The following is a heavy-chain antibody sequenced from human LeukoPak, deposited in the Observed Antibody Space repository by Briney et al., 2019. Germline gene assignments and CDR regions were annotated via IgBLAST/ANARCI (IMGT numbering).Heavy chain of an antibody. CDR1: GGSISSYY. V-gene: IGHV4-4*07. Sequence: SETLSLTCTVSGGSISSYYWSWIRRPAGKGLEWIGRIYTSGSTNYNPSLERRVTMSVDTSKNHFSLRLSSVTAADTAVYYCARYGNYYYYYMDVWGKGTTVTVSS. CDR2: IYTSGST. J-gene: IGHJ6*03. CDR3: ARYGNYYYYYMDV. D-gene: IGHD1-26*01.